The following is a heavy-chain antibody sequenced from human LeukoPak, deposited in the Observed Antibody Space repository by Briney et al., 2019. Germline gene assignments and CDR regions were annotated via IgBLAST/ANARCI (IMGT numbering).Heavy chain of an antibody. D-gene: IGHD1-26*01. CDR3: ARDNSVGDTAWWFDP. V-gene: IGHV3-53*01. J-gene: IGHJ5*02. CDR1: GLTVSSNC. Sequence: GGSLRLSCAASGLTVSSNCMSWVRQAPGKGLEWVSFIYSGGNTYYADSVKGRFTISRDNSKNTVHLQMNSLRAEDTAVYYCARDNSVGDTAWWFDPWGQGTLVTVSS. CDR2: IYSGGNT.